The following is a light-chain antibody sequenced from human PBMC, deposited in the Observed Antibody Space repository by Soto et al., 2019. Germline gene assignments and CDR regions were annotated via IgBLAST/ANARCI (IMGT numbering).Light chain of an antibody. CDR2: GAS. CDR3: QQYNNWPPLA. J-gene: IGKJ4*01. Sequence: EIVMTQSPATLSVSPGERVTLSCRASQSVSRNLAWYQQIPGQAPRLLIYGASTRATGIPARFSGSGSGTEFTLTIRLLQSEDFAVYYCQQYNNWPPLAFGGGTKVEIK. CDR1: QSVSRN. V-gene: IGKV3-15*01.